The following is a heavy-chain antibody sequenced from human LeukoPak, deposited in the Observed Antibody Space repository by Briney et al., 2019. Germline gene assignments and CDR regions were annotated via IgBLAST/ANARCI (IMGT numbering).Heavy chain of an antibody. CDR2: ISGSGGST. Sequence: GSLRLSCAASGFTFSSYAMSWVRRAPGKGLEWVSAISGSGGSTYYADSVKGRFTISRDNSKNTLYLQMNSLRAEDTAVYYCAKDVVWGSYRYSDYWGQGTLVTVSS. CDR1: GFTFSSYA. CDR3: AKDVVWGSYRYSDY. D-gene: IGHD3-16*02. V-gene: IGHV3-23*01. J-gene: IGHJ4*02.